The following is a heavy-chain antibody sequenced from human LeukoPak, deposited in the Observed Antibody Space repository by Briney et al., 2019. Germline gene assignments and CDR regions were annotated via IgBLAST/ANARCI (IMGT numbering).Heavy chain of an antibody. CDR1: GFTFSDHY. Sequence: GGSLRLSCAASGFTFSDHYMDWVRQAPGKGLEWVGRTRKKVNSYTTEYAASVKGRFSISRDDSKNSLYLQMNSLKTEDTAVYYCVRVTNEWYFDVWGRGTLVSVSS. V-gene: IGHV3-72*01. J-gene: IGHJ2*01. CDR2: TRKKVNSYTT. CDR3: VRVTNEWYFDV. D-gene: IGHD1-1*01.